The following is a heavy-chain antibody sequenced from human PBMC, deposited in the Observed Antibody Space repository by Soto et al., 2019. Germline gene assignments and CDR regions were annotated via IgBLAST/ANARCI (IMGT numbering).Heavy chain of an antibody. J-gene: IGHJ4*02. D-gene: IGHD6-13*01. CDR1: GDSSTRYW. CDR3: ARHSGSSRSYIDY. CDR2: IYPGDSDT. Sequence: SCEFSGDSSTRYWIGCVRGLPGKGLEWMEIIYPGDSDTRYTPSFQGQVTISADKSNSTAYLQWSSLKASDTDMYSCARHSGSSRSYIDYWGQGTLVTVSS. V-gene: IGHV5-51*01.